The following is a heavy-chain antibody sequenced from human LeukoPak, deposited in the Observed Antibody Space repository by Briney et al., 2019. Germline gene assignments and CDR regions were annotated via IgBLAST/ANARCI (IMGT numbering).Heavy chain of an antibody. V-gene: IGHV3-30-3*01. CDR3: AREEYGGVYFDY. Sequence: GGSLRLSCAASGFTFSSYAMHWVRQAPGKGLEWVAVISYDASNKYYTDSVKGRFTISRDNSKNMLYLQMDSLRVEDTAAHHCAREEYGGVYFDYWGQGTLVTVSS. D-gene: IGHD4-23*01. CDR1: GFTFSSYA. CDR2: ISYDASNK. J-gene: IGHJ4*02.